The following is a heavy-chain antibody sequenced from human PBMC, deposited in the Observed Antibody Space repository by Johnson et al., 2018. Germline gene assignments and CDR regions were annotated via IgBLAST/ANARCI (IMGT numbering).Heavy chain of an antibody. CDR3: ASQSGVEVAGPADACDG. CDR1: GLKFTNYG. D-gene: IGHD6-19*01. J-gene: IGHJ3*01. Sequence: QVQLVQSGGSVVQPGRSLRLSCAVSGLKFTNYGMHWFRQAPGKGLEWVAVIWYAGSKKYYGDSVKGRFTISRDNSKNMVYLEMNSLRVEDSAVYYCASQSGVEVAGPADACDGWGQGTMVTVSS. CDR2: IWYAGSKK. V-gene: IGHV3-33*03.